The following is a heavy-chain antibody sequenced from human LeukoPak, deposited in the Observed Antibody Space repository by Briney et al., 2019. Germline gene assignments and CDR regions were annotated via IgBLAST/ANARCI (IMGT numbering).Heavy chain of an antibody. Sequence: GGSLRLSCAASGFTFSSYGMHWVRQAPGKVLESGAVISYDGSNKYYADSVKGPFTISSDNSKNTLYLQMNSLRAEDTAVYYCAKVMTTVTTGSFDYWGQGTLVTVSS. CDR1: GFTFSSYG. D-gene: IGHD4-17*01. CDR3: AKVMTTVTTGSFDY. CDR2: ISYDGSNK. J-gene: IGHJ4*02. V-gene: IGHV3-30*18.